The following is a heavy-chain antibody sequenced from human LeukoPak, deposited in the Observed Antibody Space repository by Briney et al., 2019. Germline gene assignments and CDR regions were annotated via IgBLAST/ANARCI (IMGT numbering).Heavy chain of an antibody. J-gene: IGHJ4*02. D-gene: IGHD4-17*01. Sequence: GRSLRLSCAASGFTFSSYGMHWVRQAPGKGLEWVSSISSSSSYIYYADSVKGRFTISRDNAKNSLYVQMNSLRAEDTAVYYCARDSGETVTPYYFDYWGQGTLVTVSS. CDR3: ARDSGETVTPYYFDY. V-gene: IGHV3-21*01. CDR1: GFTFSSYG. CDR2: ISSSSSYI.